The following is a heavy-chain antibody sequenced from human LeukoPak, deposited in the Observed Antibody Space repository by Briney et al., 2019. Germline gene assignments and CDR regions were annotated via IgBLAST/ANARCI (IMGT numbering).Heavy chain of an antibody. Sequence: GGSLRLACAVSGFTFSTYWMTWVRQAPGKGLKWVASVNEDGSEKYLVDSVKGRFTISRDNAKNSLFLQLHSLSAEDTAVYYCGRGFAWLDNWGQGTQVTVFS. CDR1: GFTFSTYW. CDR2: VNEDGSEK. J-gene: IGHJ5*02. V-gene: IGHV3-7*05. D-gene: IGHD3-16*01. CDR3: GRGFAWLDN.